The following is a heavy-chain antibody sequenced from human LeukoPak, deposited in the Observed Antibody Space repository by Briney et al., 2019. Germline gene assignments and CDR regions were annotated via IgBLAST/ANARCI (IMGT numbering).Heavy chain of an antibody. V-gene: IGHV3-7*01. CDR2: IKRDGGEK. CDR3: ASLDTAHPSGVY. D-gene: IGHD5-18*01. CDR1: TFTFTPGW. Sequence: GGSLRLSCEASTFTFTPGWMSWVRQAPGKGLEWVAMIKRDGGEKYYVDSVKGRFTISRDNAKKSLYLQMDSLRGEDTAVYYCASLDTAHPSGVYWGQGTLVTVSS. J-gene: IGHJ4*02.